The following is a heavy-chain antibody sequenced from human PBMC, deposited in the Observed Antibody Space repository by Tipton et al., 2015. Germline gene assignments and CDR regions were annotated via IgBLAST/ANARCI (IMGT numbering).Heavy chain of an antibody. Sequence: TLSLTCTVSGGSVSSSSHYWGWVRQPPGKGLEWLGSIYYTGNTYYNPSLKSRVTISVDTSRNQFSLHLSSVTAADTAVYYCAREVWYNDSTGYDYWGQGTLVTVSS. V-gene: IGHV4-39*07. CDR1: GGSVSSSSHY. D-gene: IGHD3-22*01. CDR3: AREVWYNDSTGYDY. CDR2: IYYTGNT. J-gene: IGHJ4*02.